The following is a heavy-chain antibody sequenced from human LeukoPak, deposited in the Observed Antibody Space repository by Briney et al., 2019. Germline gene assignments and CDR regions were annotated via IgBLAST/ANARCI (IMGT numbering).Heavy chain of an antibody. V-gene: IGHV4-59*01. CDR3: ARRVEYCGGDCTYYFDY. CDR1: GGSISSYY. Sequence: SETLSLTCTVSGGSISSYYWSWIRQPPGKGLEWIGYIYYSGSTNYNPSLKSRVIISLDTSKNQFSMKLSSVTAADTAVYYCARRVEYCGGDCTYYFDYWGQGTLVTVSS. D-gene: IGHD2-21*02. J-gene: IGHJ4*02. CDR2: IYYSGST.